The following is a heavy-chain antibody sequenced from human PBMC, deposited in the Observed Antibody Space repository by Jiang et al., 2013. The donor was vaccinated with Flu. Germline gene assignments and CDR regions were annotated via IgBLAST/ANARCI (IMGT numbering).Heavy chain of an antibody. D-gene: IGHD2-15*01. Sequence: GPGLVKPSETLSLTCTVSGGSISSYYWSWIRQPPGKGLEWIGYIYYSGSTNYNPSLKSRVTISVDTSKNQFSLKLSSVTAADTAVYYCASRLPHCSGGSCYPDYFDYWGQGPWSPSPQ. V-gene: IGHV4-59*08. CDR2: IYYSGST. CDR1: GGSISSYY. J-gene: IGHJ4*02. CDR3: ASRLPHCSGGSCYPDYFDY.